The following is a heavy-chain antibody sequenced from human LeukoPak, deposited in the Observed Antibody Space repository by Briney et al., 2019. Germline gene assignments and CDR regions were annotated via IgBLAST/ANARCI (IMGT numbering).Heavy chain of an antibody. D-gene: IGHD3-10*01. CDR1: GGSISSYY. J-gene: IGHJ6*03. Sequence: TSETLSLTCTASGGSISSYYWSWIRQPAGKGLEWIGRIYTSGSTNYNPSLKSRVTMSVDTSKNQFSLKLSSVTAADTAVYYCARRVVRGFSYYYYYMDVWGKGTTVTISS. V-gene: IGHV4-4*07. CDR2: IYTSGST. CDR3: ARRVVRGFSYYYYYMDV.